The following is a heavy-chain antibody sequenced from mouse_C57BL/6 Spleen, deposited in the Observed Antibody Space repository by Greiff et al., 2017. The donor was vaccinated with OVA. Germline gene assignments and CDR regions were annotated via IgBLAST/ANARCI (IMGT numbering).Heavy chain of an antibody. J-gene: IGHJ3*01. CDR3: AKWGTTGVEGWFAY. Sequence: QVHVKQSGPELVKPGASVKISCKASGYAFSSYWISWVKQRPGKGLEWLGGIYPGGGATYYNGKFKGQATLTADKSSRTAYMQLSSLTSEDSAVYSGAKWGTTGVEGWFAYWGQGTLVTVSA. V-gene: IGHV1-82*01. CDR2: IYPGGGAT. CDR1: GYAFSSYW. D-gene: IGHD1-1*01.